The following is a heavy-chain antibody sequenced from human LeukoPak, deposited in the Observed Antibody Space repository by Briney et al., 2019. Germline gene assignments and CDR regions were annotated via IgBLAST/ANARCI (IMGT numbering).Heavy chain of an antibody. CDR3: ARDRQLGYCSSTSCYGYYYYYGMDV. CDR2: INPNSGGT. D-gene: IGHD2-2*01. J-gene: IGHJ6*02. Sequence: ASVNVSCKASGYTFINYGINWVRQAPGQGLEWMGWINPNSGGTNYAQKFQGWVTMTRDTSISTAYMELSRLRSDDTAVYYCARDRQLGYCSSTSCYGYYYYYGMDVWGQGTTVTVSS. CDR1: GYTFINYG. V-gene: IGHV1-2*04.